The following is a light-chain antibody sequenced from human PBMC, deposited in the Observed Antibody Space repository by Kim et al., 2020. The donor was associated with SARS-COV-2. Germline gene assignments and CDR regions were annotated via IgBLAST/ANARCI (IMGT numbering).Light chain of an antibody. CDR1: KLGDKY. Sequence: SVSPGQTASLTCSGDKLGDKYACWYQQKPGQPPVLVIYQDSKRPSGIPERFSGSNSGNTATLTISGTQAMDEADYYCQAWDSSNWVFGGGTQLTVL. CDR3: QAWDSSNWV. J-gene: IGLJ3*02. CDR2: QDS. V-gene: IGLV3-1*01.